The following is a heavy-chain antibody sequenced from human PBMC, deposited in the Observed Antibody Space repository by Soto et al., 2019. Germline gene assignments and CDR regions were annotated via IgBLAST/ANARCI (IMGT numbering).Heavy chain of an antibody. D-gene: IGHD6-19*01. CDR1: GFTFSSYA. Sequence: LRLSCAASGFTFSSYAMSWVRQAPGKGLEWVSAISGSGGSTYYADSVKGRFTISRDNSKNTLYLQMNSLRAEDTAVYYCAKVRVAVTYYFDYWGQGTLVTVSS. CDR3: AKVRVAVTYYFDY. CDR2: ISGSGGST. V-gene: IGHV3-23*01. J-gene: IGHJ4*02.